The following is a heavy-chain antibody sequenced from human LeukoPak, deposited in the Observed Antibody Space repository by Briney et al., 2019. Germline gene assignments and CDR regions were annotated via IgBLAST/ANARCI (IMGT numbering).Heavy chain of an antibody. D-gene: IGHD3-3*01. Sequence: GGSLRLSCVASGFTFSGHAMSWVRQAPGKGLEWVSVIGHSGGSTYYADSVKGRFTISRDNAKNTLYLQMNSLRAEDTAVYYCARAAYYDFWSGYYSSSYGMDVWGQGTTVTVSS. J-gene: IGHJ6*02. V-gene: IGHV3-23*01. CDR1: GFTFSGHA. CDR3: ARAAYYDFWSGYYSSSYGMDV. CDR2: IGHSGGST.